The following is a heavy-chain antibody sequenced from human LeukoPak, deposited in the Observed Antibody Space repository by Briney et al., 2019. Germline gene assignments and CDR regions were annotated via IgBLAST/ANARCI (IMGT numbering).Heavy chain of an antibody. Sequence: PSETLSLTCTVSGGSISSYYWSWIRQPPGKGLEWIGYIYYSGSTNYNPSLKSRVTISVDTSKNQFSLKLSSVTAADTAVYYCAKLGRPKLRNLYYYYMDVWGKGTTVTVSS. J-gene: IGHJ6*03. D-gene: IGHD4-23*01. CDR1: GGSISSYY. V-gene: IGHV4-59*12. CDR2: IYYSGST. CDR3: AKLGRPKLRNLYYYYMDV.